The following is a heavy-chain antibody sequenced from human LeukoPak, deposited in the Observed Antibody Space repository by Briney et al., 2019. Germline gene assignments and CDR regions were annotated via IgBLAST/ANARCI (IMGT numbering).Heavy chain of an antibody. V-gene: IGHV4-59*08. CDR2: ISSSGST. D-gene: IGHD1-1*01. Sequence: SETLSLTCTVSGGSISSYYWSWIRQPPGKGLEWIGYISSSGSTNYNPSLESRVIISTDMSTNRFSLKLTSVTAADTAVYYCARLIYNTYTNNWRFDFWGQGTLVTVSS. CDR1: GGSISSYY. CDR3: ARLIYNTYTNNWRFDF. J-gene: IGHJ4*02.